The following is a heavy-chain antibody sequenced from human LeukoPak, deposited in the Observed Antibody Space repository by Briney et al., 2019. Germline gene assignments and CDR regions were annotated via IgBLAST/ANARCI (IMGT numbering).Heavy chain of an antibody. CDR1: GYIFTGYY. V-gene: IGHV1-2*02. D-gene: IGHD6-19*01. Sequence: ASVKVSCKASGYIFTGYYMHWVRQAPGQGLEWMGWINPNSGGTNYAQKFQGRVTMTRDTSISTAYVELSRLRSDDTAVYYCARDRRAMAGVNDYWGQGTLVTVSS. CDR2: INPNSGGT. CDR3: ARDRRAMAGVNDY. J-gene: IGHJ4*02.